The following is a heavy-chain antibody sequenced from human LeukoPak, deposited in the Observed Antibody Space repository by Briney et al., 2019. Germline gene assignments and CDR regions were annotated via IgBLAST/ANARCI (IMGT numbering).Heavy chain of an antibody. Sequence: SETLSLTCTVSGGSISSYYRSWIRQPAGKGLEWIGRIYSSGTTNYNPSLKSRVTMSVDTSKNQFSLKLSSVTAADTAVYYCARGGWNKFDYWGQGTLVTVSS. V-gene: IGHV4-4*07. CDR1: GGSISSYY. J-gene: IGHJ4*02. CDR3: ARGGWNKFDY. D-gene: IGHD1/OR15-1a*01. CDR2: IYSSGTT.